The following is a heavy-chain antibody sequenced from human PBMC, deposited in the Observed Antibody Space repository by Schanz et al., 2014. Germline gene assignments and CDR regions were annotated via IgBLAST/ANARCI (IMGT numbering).Heavy chain of an antibody. CDR2: ITAYNGDT. V-gene: IGHV1-18*01. D-gene: IGHD5-18*01. CDR1: GYTFTSHG. Sequence: QVQLVQSGAEVKKPGASVKVSCKASGYTFTSHGISWVRQAPGQGLEWMGWITAYNGDTNYALKLQGRVTMTTDTSTGTTYMELRSLRSDDTALYYCTRGGYNYALNAFDIWGQGTMVTVSS. J-gene: IGHJ3*02. CDR3: TRGGYNYALNAFDI.